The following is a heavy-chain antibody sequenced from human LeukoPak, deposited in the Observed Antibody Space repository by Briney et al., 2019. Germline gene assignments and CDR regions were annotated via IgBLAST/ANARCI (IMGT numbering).Heavy chain of an antibody. CDR3: AKLGGERQIDP. CDR1: GFTFSSYA. V-gene: IGHV3-23*01. J-gene: IGHJ5*02. CDR2: IVVSGGNT. Sequence: GGSLRLSCAASGFTFSSYAMNWVRQAPGKGLEWVSFIVVSGGNTYYADSVKGRFTISRDNSESTLYLQMNSLRAEDTAVYYCAKLGGERQIDPWGQGTLVTVSS. D-gene: IGHD1-1*01.